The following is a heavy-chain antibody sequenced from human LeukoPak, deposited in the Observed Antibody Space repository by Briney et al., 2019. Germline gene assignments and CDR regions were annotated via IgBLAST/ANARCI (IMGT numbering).Heavy chain of an antibody. D-gene: IGHD6-25*01. CDR3: ARGRLPSDY. J-gene: IGHJ4*02. Sequence: SETLSLTCTVSGGSISSYYWSWIRQPPGKGLEWIGYISYSGSTNYNPSLKSRVTISVDTSKNQFSLKLSSVTAADTAVYYCARGRLPSDYWGQGTLVTVSS. CDR2: ISYSGST. CDR1: GGSISSYY. V-gene: IGHV4-59*08.